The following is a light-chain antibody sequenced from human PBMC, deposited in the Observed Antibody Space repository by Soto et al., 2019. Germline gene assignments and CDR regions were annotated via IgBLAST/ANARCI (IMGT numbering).Light chain of an antibody. V-gene: IGLV2-14*01. J-gene: IGLJ1*01. CDR3: SSYTTTFTQV. CDR2: EVT. Sequence: QSVLTQPASVSGSPGQSITISCTGTSSDIGRYNYVSWYQQHPGKVPKLLISEVTNRPSGVSDRFSGSKSGNTASLTISGLQAEDEADYYCSSYTTTFTQVFGTGTRSPS. CDR1: SSDIGRYNY.